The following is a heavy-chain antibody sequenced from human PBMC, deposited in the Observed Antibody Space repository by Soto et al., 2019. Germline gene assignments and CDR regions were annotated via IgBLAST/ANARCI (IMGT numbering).Heavy chain of an antibody. D-gene: IGHD6-13*01. V-gene: IGHV4-31*03. CDR3: ARDLGSSWYSSLPYNYGMDV. CDR2: IYYSGST. CDR1: GGSISSGGYY. Sequence: SETLSLTCTVSGGSISSGGYYWSWIRQHPGKGLEWIGYIYYSGSTYYNPSLKSRVTISVDTSKNQFSLKLSSVTAADTAVYYCARDLGSSWYSSLPYNYGMDVWGQGTTVTVSS. J-gene: IGHJ6*02.